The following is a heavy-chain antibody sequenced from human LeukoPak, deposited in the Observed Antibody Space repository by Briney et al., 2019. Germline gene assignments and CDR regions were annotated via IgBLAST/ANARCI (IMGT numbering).Heavy chain of an antibody. CDR3: ARGDDYDFWSGYPKGGHADY. CDR2: IYYSGST. J-gene: IGHJ4*02. CDR1: GGSISSSSYS. D-gene: IGHD3-3*01. V-gene: IGHV4-39*01. Sequence: PSETLSLTCTVSGGSISSSSYSWGWIRQPPGKGLEWIGSIYYSGSTYYNPSLKSRVTISVDTSKNQFSPKLSSVTAADTAVYYCARGDDYDFWSGYPKGGHADYWGQGTLVTVSS.